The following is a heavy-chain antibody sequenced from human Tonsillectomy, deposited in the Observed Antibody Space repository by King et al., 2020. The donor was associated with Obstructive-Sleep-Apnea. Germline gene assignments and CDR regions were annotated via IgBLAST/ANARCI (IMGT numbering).Heavy chain of an antibody. V-gene: IGHV1-8*01. CDR2: MNHNSGNT. CDR1: GYTFTNYD. D-gene: IGHD2-15*01. CDR3: ARRRGAGGSDY. Sequence: VQLVQSGAEVKKPGASVKVSCKASGYTFTNYDIDWGRKATGQGREWMGLMNHNSGNTGDEQKLQGRVTMTRNNTISTAYMELSSLRSDDTAMYYCARRRGAGGSDYWGQGTLVTVSS. J-gene: IGHJ4*02.